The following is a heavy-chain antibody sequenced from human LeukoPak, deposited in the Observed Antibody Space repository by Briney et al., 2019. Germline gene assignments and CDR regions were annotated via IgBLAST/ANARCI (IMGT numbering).Heavy chain of an antibody. CDR2: ISAYNGNT. CDR1: GYTFTSYG. V-gene: IGHV1-18*01. CDR3: ARRGNWNDFDY. D-gene: IGHD1-20*01. Sequence: ASVKVSCKASGYTFTSYGISWVRQAPGQGLEWMGCISAYNGNTNYAQKLQGRVTMTTDTSTSTAYIELRSLGSDDTAVYYCARRGNWNDFDYWGQGTLVIVSS. J-gene: IGHJ4*02.